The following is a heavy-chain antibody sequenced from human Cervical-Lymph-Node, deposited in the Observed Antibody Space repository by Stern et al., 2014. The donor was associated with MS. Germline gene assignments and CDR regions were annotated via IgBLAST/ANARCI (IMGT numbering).Heavy chain of an antibody. Sequence: EDQLVESGGGLVEPGGSLRLSCAASGFIFSGYNMNWVRQAPGKGLEWVASVSSSSSYIYYADSVKGRFTISRHNAKNSVFLQMDSLRAGDTAVYYCARVDWHSGDWPPVDSWGQGVLVTVSS. J-gene: IGHJ4*02. D-gene: IGHD2-21*02. CDR3: ARVDWHSGDWPPVDS. CDR1: GFIFSGYN. CDR2: VSSSSSYI. V-gene: IGHV3-21*01.